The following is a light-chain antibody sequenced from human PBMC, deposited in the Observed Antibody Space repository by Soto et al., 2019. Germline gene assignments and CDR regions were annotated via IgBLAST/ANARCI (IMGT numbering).Light chain of an antibody. CDR1: QYISTY. V-gene: IGKV1-33*01. J-gene: IGKJ3*01. CDR3: QQYDILFT. Sequence: QMSQCTSSLSASVGGRVTITCQASQYISTYLNWYQRKSGKAPKLLIYDTSNLQAGAPSRFRGSGSGTDFTFTISSLQPEDTATYYCQQYDILFTFVPGTKVDSK. CDR2: DTS.